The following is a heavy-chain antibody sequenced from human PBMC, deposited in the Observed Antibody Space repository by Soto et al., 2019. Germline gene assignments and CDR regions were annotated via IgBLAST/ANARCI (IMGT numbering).Heavy chain of an antibody. CDR2: IRDKANSYAT. D-gene: IGHD3-16*01. CDR1: GFTFSGSA. CDR3: TTPDSFYDGSTYQNNDY. V-gene: IGHV3-73*02. Sequence: EVQLVESGGGLVQPGGSLKLSCAASGFTFSGSAIHWVRLASGKGLEWVGRIRDKANSYATAYAASVNGRFTISRDDSQNTAYLQMNSLRTEDTALYYCTTPDSFYDGSTYQNNDYWGQGTLVTLSS. J-gene: IGHJ4*02.